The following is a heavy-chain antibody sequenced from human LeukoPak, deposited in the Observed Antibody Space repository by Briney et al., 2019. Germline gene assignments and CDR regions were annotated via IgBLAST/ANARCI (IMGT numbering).Heavy chain of an antibody. Sequence: SETLSLTCTVSGGSISIYYGSWIRQPPGKGLEWSGCIYYSGSTNYNPSLKSRVTISVDTSKNQFSLKLSSVTAADTAVYYCARLGGDYYDNSSLNYWGQGTLVTVSS. CDR2: IYYSGST. D-gene: IGHD3-22*01. J-gene: IGHJ4*02. CDR1: GGSISIYY. V-gene: IGHV4-59*08. CDR3: ARLGGDYYDNSSLNY.